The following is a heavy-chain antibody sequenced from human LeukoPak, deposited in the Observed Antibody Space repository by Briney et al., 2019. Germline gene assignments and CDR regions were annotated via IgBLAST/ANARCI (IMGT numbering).Heavy chain of an antibody. V-gene: IGHV4-59*01. D-gene: IGHD2-2*01. CDR3: ARLGGPAAVDY. CDR1: GASIRSYY. CDR2: MYNSGST. Sequence: PSETLPLTCTVSGASIRSYYWSWIRQPPGRGLEWIGYMYNSGSTYYNPSLKSRVTISGDTSKNQFSLKLTSVTAADTAVYYCARLGGPAAVDYWGQGTLVTVSS. J-gene: IGHJ4*02.